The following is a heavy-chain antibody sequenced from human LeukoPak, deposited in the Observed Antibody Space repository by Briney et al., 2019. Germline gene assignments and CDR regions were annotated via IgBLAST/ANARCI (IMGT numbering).Heavy chain of an antibody. V-gene: IGHV4-39*07. CDR3: ARARAAPGGYPDYSFDY. J-gene: IGHJ4*02. CDR1: GGSISSSSYY. D-gene: IGHD6-13*01. Sequence: SETLSLTCTVSGGSISSSSYYWGWIRQPPGKGLEWIGSIYYSGSTHYNPSLKSRVTISVDTSKNQFSLKLSSVTAADTAVYYCARARAAPGGYPDYSFDYWGQGTLVTVSS. CDR2: IYYSGST.